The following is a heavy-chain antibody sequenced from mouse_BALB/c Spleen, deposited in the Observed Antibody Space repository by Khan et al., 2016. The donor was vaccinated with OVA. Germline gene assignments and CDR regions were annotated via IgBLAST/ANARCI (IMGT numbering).Heavy chain of an antibody. CDR3: ARDGNYMDY. CDR2: IYYSGNI. V-gene: IGHV3-1*02. Sequence: EVKLEESGPDLVKPSQSLSLTCTVTGYSITSGYSWHWIRQFPGNKLEWMGYIYYSGNIKYNPYFKSRISIARDTSKNQFFLKLNSVTTEDTATYYCARDGNYMDYWGQGTSVTVSS. CDR1: GYSITSGYS. J-gene: IGHJ4*01. D-gene: IGHD2-1*01.